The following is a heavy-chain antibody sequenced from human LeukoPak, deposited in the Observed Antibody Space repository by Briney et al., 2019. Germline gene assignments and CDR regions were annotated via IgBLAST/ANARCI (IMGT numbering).Heavy chain of an antibody. J-gene: IGHJ2*01. D-gene: IGHD3-16*01. CDR1: GGSISSSGYY. V-gene: IGHV4-39*01. Sequence: SETLSLTCTVSGGSISSSGYYWGWIRQPPGKGLERIGSIFYSGSTYYTPSLKSRVTISVDTSKNLFSLRLSSLTAADTAVYYCARQSWGRYWYFDLWGRGTLVTVSS. CDR3: ARQSWGRYWYFDL. CDR2: IFYSGST.